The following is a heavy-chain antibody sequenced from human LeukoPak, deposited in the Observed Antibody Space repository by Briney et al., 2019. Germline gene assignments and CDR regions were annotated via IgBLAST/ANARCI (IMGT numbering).Heavy chain of an antibody. J-gene: IGHJ4*02. CDR3: TRAQKSGSGFDY. CDR2: IYSGGST. CDR1: GFTVSSNY. Sequence: GGSLRLSCAASGFTVSSNYMSWVRQAPGKGLEWVSVIYSGGSTYYADSVRGRFTISRDFSKNTLYLQMNSLSAEDSAVYYCTRAQKSGSGFDYWDQGTLVTVSS. V-gene: IGHV3-53*01. D-gene: IGHD3-10*01.